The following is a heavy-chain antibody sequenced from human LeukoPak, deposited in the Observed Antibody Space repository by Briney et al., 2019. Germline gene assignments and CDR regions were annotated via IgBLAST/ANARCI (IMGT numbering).Heavy chain of an antibody. Sequence: RASVKVSCKASGGTFSSYAISWVRQAPGQGLEWMGGIIPIFGTANYAQKFQGRVTITADESTSTAYMELSSLRSEDTAVYYCARGSGWDPWDYWGQGTLITVSS. CDR2: IIPIFGTA. J-gene: IGHJ4*02. V-gene: IGHV1-69*13. CDR1: GGTFSSYA. CDR3: ARGSGWDPWDY. D-gene: IGHD6-19*01.